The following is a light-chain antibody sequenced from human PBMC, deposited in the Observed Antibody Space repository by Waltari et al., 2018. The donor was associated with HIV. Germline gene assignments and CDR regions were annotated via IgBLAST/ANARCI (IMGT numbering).Light chain of an antibody. CDR1: SRDLGSYNL. J-gene: IGLJ3*02. CDR2: EVL. Sequence: QSTLTQPASVSGSPGQSITIPCPVTSRDLGSYNLFSWYQQPPGSTPKLLIYEVLKRPSGVSNRFYGSKSGSTASLPISGLQAEDESDYYCSSYAGRNIWLFGGGTKLTV. CDR3: SSYAGRNIWL. V-gene: IGLV2-23*02.